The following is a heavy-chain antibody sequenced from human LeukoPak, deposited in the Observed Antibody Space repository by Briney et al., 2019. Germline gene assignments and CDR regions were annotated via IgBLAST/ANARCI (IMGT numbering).Heavy chain of an antibody. V-gene: IGHV1-18*01. Sequence: ASVKVSCKASGYTFTSYGISWVRQAPGQGLEWMGWITAYNGNTKYAPKFQGRVTMTTDTSTSTAYMELRSLRSDDTAVYYCARGAMDDDYGGHYWGQGTLVTVSS. CDR3: ARGAMDDDYGGHY. J-gene: IGHJ4*02. CDR2: ITAYNGNT. CDR1: GYTFTSYG. D-gene: IGHD4-23*01.